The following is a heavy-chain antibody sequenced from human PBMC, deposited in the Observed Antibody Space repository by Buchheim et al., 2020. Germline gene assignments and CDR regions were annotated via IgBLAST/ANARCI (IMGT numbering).Heavy chain of an antibody. J-gene: IGHJ4*02. CDR1: GFTFSSYA. V-gene: IGHV3-30*04. Sequence: QVQLVESGGGVVQPGRSLRLSCAASGFTFSSYAMHWVRQAPGKGLEWVAVISYDGSNKYYADSVKGRFTISRDNSKTTLYLQMNSLRAEDTAVYYCARSPMTTVTSDDYFDYWGQGTL. D-gene: IGHD4-17*01. CDR3: ARSPMTTVTSDDYFDY. CDR2: ISYDGSNK.